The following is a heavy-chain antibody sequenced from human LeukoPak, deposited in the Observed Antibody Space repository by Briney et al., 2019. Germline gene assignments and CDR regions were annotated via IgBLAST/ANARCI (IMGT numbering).Heavy chain of an antibody. CDR1: GFTFSSYA. D-gene: IGHD5-12*01. Sequence: GGSLRLSCAASGFTFSSYAMSWVRQAPGKGLEWVSAISGSGGSTYYADSGKGRSNTSRDNSKNTLYLQISSLRAEDTAVYYCAKKPILDSGYDWGQGTPVTVSS. J-gene: IGHJ4*02. CDR2: ISGSGGST. CDR3: AKKPILDSGYD. V-gene: IGHV3-23*01.